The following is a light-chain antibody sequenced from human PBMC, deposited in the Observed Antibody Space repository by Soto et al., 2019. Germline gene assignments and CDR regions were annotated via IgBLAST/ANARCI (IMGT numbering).Light chain of an antibody. V-gene: IGLV2-14*01. CDR3: SSYTSTTASVV. CDR2: EVF. J-gene: IGLJ2*01. Sequence: QSALTQPASVSGSLGQSITISCTGTSSDVGGYNYVSWYQQHPGKAPKLIIYEVFNRPSGVSTRFAGSKSANTASLTISGLQAEDEVDYYYSSYTSTTASVVFGGGTKVTVL. CDR1: SSDVGGYNY.